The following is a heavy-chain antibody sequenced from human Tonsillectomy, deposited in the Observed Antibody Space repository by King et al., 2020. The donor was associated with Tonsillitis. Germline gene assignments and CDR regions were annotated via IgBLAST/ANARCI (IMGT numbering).Heavy chain of an antibody. J-gene: IGHJ6*03. V-gene: IGHV3-73*01. CDR3: TRDRIQLWGDARDYYYYYMDV. CDR1: GFTFSGSA. Sequence: VQLVESGGGLVQPGGSLKLSCAASGFTFSGSAMHWVRQASGKGLEWVGRIRSKANSYATAYAASVKGRFTISRDDSKNTAYLQMNSLKTEDTAVYYFTRDRIQLWGDARDYYYYYMDVWGKGTTVTVSS. D-gene: IGHD5-18*01. CDR2: IRSKANSYAT.